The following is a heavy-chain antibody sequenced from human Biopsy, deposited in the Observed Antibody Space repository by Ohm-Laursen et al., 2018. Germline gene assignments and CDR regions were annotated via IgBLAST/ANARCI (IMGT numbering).Heavy chain of an antibody. CDR3: ARATVETESFDF. CDR2: IFYSANT. Sequence: SQTLSLTWTVSGVSINGGRYYWNWIRHHPGKGLEWIGNIFYSANTYYNPSLKSRVTISVDTSKNQFSLKMTSVTDADTAVYYCARATVETESFDFWGQGTLVTVSS. V-gene: IGHV4-31*02. D-gene: IGHD5-18*01. CDR1: GVSINGGRYY. J-gene: IGHJ4*02.